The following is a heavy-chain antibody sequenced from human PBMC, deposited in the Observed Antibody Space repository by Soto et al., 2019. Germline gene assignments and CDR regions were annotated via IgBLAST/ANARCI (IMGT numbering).Heavy chain of an antibody. CDR2: IIPIFGTA. J-gene: IGHJ5*02. Sequence: SVTVSCKASGGTFRSCAISWVRQAPEQGLEWMGGIIPIFGTANYAQKFQGRVTITADESTSTAYMELSSLRSEDTAVYYCARGRGYCTNGVCRQNWFDPWGQGTLVSVSA. D-gene: IGHD2-8*01. V-gene: IGHV1-69*13. CDR1: GGTFRSCA. CDR3: ARGRGYCTNGVCRQNWFDP.